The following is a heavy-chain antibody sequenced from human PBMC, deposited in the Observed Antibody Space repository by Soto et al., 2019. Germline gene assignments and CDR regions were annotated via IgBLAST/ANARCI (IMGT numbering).Heavy chain of an antibody. CDR2: ISYDGSNQ. CDR3: AKDQASGQGSFDS. CDR1: GFTFNIYG. J-gene: IGHJ4*02. Sequence: GGSLRLSCAASGFTFNIYGMHWVRQAPDKGLEWVALISYDGSNQYYADSVKGRFTISRDNSKNTLFLQMNSLRANDTAVYYCAKDQASGQGSFDSWGQGTLVTVSS. V-gene: IGHV3-30*18.